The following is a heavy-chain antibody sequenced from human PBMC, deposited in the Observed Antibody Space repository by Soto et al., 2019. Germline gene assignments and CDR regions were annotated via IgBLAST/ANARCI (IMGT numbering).Heavy chain of an antibody. J-gene: IGHJ4*02. V-gene: IGHV3-74*01. CDR1: GFTSSSYW. Sequence: PGGSLRLSCAASGFTSSSYWIHWVRQAPGKGLVWVSRISDDGSSTNYADSVKGRFTISRDNSKNTLYLQMNSLRAEDTAVYYCAMPVEYYYDSSGLFDYWGQGTLVTVSS. CDR2: ISDDGSST. D-gene: IGHD3-22*01. CDR3: AMPVEYYYDSSGLFDY.